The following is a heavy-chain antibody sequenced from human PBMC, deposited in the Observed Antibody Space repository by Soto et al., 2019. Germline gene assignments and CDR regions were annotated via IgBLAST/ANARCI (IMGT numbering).Heavy chain of an antibody. D-gene: IGHD4-17*01. J-gene: IGHJ4*02. Sequence: QVQLVESGGGLVKPGGSLRLSCATSGFTFSDYYMSWIRQAPGKGLEWVSYIGTRGNTKYYADTVRGRFTISRDNDKNSLYLQMNSLRADDTAVYYCARDGTEYCGAYYDYWGQGLPVTVSS. CDR3: ARDGTEYCGAYYDY. V-gene: IGHV3-11*01. CDR1: GFTFSDYY. CDR2: IGTRGNTK.